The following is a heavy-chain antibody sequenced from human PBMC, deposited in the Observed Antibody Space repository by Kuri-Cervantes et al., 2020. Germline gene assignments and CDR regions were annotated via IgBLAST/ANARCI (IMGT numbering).Heavy chain of an antibody. Sequence: SETLSLTCTVSGGSISSGSYYWSWIRQPAGKGLEWIGRIYTSGSTNCNPSLKSRVTISVDTSKNQFSLKLSSVTAADTAVYYCARRSGWYGNFDYWGQGTLVTVSS. CDR1: GGSISSGSYY. CDR3: ARRSGWYGNFDY. V-gene: IGHV4-61*02. J-gene: IGHJ4*02. CDR2: IYTSGST. D-gene: IGHD6-19*01.